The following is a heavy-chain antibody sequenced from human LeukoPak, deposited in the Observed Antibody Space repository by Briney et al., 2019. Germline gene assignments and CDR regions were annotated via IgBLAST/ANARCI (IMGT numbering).Heavy chain of an antibody. V-gene: IGHV3-23*01. Sequence: PGGSLRLSCAASGFTFSSYAMSWVRQAPGKGLEWVSAISGSGGSTYYADSVKGRFTISRDNSKNTLYLQMNSLRAEDTAVYYYAKSGNSRGMPDAFDIWGQGTMVTVSS. J-gene: IGHJ3*02. D-gene: IGHD3-10*01. CDR1: GFTFSSYA. CDR2: ISGSGGST. CDR3: AKSGNSRGMPDAFDI.